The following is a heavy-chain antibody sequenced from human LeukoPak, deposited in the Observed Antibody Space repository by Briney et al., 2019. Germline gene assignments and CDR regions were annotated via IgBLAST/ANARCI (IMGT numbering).Heavy chain of an antibody. V-gene: IGHV4-59*08. D-gene: IGHD3-3*01. CDR3: ARHGPLYDIWSAQFYFDY. CDR2: IYFSGTT. CDR1: GDSISTYY. Sequence: SETLSLTCTVSGDSISTYYWSWIRQPPGKRLEWIGDIYFSGTTNYNPSLKSRVTISVDTSKNQFSLRLSSVTAADTAVYYCARHGPLYDIWSAQFYFDYWGQGTLVTVSS. J-gene: IGHJ4*02.